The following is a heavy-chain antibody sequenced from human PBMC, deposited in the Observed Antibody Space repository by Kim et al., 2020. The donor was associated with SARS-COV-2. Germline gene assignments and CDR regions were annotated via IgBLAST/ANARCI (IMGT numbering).Heavy chain of an antibody. CDR1: GSSVNSPTVY. Sequence: SETLSLTCTVSGSSVNSPTVYWAWIRQPPGKGLEWIGSISYTTRTYYNPSLKIRVAISIDMSKNHFSLTLGSVTAADTSICYCARVGIGASAGLRWG. CDR2: ISYTTRT. D-gene: IGHD7-27*01. CDR3: ARVGIGASAGLR. J-gene: IGHJ1*01. V-gene: IGHV4-39*02.